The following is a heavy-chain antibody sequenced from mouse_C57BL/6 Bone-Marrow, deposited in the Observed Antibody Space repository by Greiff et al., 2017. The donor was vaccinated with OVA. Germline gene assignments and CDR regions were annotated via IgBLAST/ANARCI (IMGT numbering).Heavy chain of an antibody. D-gene: IGHD1-1*01. CDR1: GFTFTDYY. CDR3: ARDYGGWYFDV. J-gene: IGHJ1*03. V-gene: IGHV7-3*01. Sequence: DVMLVESGGGLVQPGGSLSLSCAASGFTFTDYYMSWVRQPPGKALEWLGFIRNKANGYTTEYSASVKGRFTISRDNSQSILYLQMNALRAEDSATYYCARDYGGWYFDVWGTGTTVTVSS. CDR2: IRNKANGYTT.